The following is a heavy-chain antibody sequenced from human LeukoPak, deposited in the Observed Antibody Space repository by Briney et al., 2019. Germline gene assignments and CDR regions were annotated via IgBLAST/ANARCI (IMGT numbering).Heavy chain of an antibody. J-gene: IGHJ4*02. Sequence: GGSLRLSCEASGFPFSSYWMHWVRQVPGKGLVWISRITPDGTYTSYANSVKGRFTISRDNAKNMLYLQMNSLGAEDTAVYYCARDLVPVETPGDDFDHWGQGTLVTVSS. CDR2: ITPDGTYT. CDR1: GFPFSSYW. D-gene: IGHD4-23*01. V-gene: IGHV3-74*01. CDR3: ARDLVPVETPGDDFDH.